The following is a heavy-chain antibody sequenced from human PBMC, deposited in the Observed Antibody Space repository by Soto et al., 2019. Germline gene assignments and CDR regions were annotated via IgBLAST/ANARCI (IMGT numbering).Heavy chain of an antibody. CDR2: VNPSGGHT. V-gene: IGHV1-46*01. CDR1: GDTFTDYY. CDR3: ARGGHVVVVTAALDY. D-gene: IGHD2-21*02. Sequence: QVQLMQSGAEVKKPGASVKVSYKASGDTFTDYYIHWVRQAPVQGLEWMGTVNPSGGHTTYAQHFLGRVTMTRDTSTSTLYRELTSLTSDDTAIYYCARGGHVVVVTAALDYWGQGTLVTVSS. J-gene: IGHJ4*02.